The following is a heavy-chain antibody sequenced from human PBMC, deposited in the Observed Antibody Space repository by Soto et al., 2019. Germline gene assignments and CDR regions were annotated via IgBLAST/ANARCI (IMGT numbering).Heavy chain of an antibody. D-gene: IGHD2-21*02. CDR2: INASSGGT. CDR1: GYTFTGYY. Sequence: ASVKVSCKASGYTFTGYYMHWVRQAPGQGLEWMGWINASSGGTNYAQKFQGRVTMTRDTSTSTAYMELSSLRSEDTAVYYCARSIVVVTALDYWGQGTLVTVSS. J-gene: IGHJ4*02. V-gene: IGHV1-2*02. CDR3: ARSIVVVTALDY.